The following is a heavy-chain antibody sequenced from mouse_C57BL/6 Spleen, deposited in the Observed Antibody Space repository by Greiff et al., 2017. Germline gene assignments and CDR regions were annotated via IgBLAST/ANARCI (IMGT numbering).Heavy chain of an antibody. CDR3: ASLAFNWDEGHY. J-gene: IGHJ2*01. V-gene: IGHV14-3*01. D-gene: IGHD4-1*01. CDR1: GFNIKNTY. Sequence: EVQRVESVAELVRPGASVKLSCTASGFNIKNTYMHWVKQRPEQGLEWIGRIDPANGNTKYAPKFQGKATITADTSSNTAYLQLSSLTSEDTAIYYCASLAFNWDEGHYWGQGTTLTVSS. CDR2: IDPANGNT.